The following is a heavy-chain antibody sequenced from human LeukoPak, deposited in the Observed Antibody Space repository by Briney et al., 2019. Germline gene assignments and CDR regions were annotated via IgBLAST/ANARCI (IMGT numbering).Heavy chain of an antibody. D-gene: IGHD3-22*01. Sequence: GGSLRLSCSASGFXFNNYAINWVRQAPGKGLEYVSAISSNGGSTYYADSVKGRCTISRDNSKNTLYLQMSSLRAEDTAVYYCALAAYYYDSSGSDDAFDIWGQGTMVIVSS. CDR3: ALAAYYYDSSGSDDAFDI. CDR2: ISSNGGST. CDR1: GFXFNNYA. J-gene: IGHJ3*02. V-gene: IGHV3-64D*08.